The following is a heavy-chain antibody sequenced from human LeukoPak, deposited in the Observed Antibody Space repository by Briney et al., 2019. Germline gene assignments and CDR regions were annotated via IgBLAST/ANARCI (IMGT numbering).Heavy chain of an antibody. CDR2: FIPIFGTA. CDR3: ASRTYFYDSSGYYYAPFDF. Sequence: SVKVSCKASGGTFSSYAINWVRQAPGQGLEWMGGFIPIFGTANFAQKFQGRVTITADESTSTAYMELSSLRSDDTAVYYCASRTYFYDSSGYYYAPFDFWGQGTLVTVSS. D-gene: IGHD3-22*01. V-gene: IGHV1-69*13. CDR1: GGTFSSYA. J-gene: IGHJ4*02.